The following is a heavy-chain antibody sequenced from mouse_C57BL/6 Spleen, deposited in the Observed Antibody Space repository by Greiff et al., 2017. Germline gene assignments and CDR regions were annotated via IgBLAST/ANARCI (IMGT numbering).Heavy chain of an antibody. CDR2: IFPGSGSK. Sequence: QVQLKQSGPELVKPGASVKISCKASGYTFTDYYINWVKQRPGQGLEWIGWIFPGSGSKYYNEKLKGKATLTVDKSSSTAYMLLSSLTSDDSAVYFCSENVYDGYYEGCSYYAMDYWGQGTSVTVSS. J-gene: IGHJ4*01. CDR1: GYTFTDYY. D-gene: IGHD2-3*01. CDR3: SENVYDGYYEGCSYYAMDY. V-gene: IGHV1-75*01.